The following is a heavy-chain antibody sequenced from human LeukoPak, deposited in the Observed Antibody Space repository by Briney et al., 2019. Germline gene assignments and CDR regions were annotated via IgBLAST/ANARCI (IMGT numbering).Heavy chain of an antibody. Sequence: PSETLSLTCTVSGGSISSYYWSWMRQPPGKGLEWIGYIYTSGSTNYNPSLKSRVTISVDTSKNQFSLKLSSVTAADTAVYYCARSPYWSLSDYYYYYMDVWGKGTTVTVSS. V-gene: IGHV4-4*09. CDR2: IYTSGST. D-gene: IGHD2-15*01. CDR1: GGSISSYY. J-gene: IGHJ6*03. CDR3: ARSPYWSLSDYYYYYMDV.